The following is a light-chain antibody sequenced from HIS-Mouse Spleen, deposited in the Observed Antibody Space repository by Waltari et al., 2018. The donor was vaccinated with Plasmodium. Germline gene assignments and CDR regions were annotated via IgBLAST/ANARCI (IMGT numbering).Light chain of an antibody. V-gene: IGLV3-10*01. J-gene: IGLJ3*02. Sequence: SYELTQPPSASVSPGQTARNTCSGDALPKKYANWYQQKSGQAPVLGIYEDSKRPSGIPERFSGSSSGTMATLTISGAQVEDEADYYCYSTDSSGNHRVFGGGTKLTVL. CDR1: ALPKKY. CDR2: EDS. CDR3: YSTDSSGNHRV.